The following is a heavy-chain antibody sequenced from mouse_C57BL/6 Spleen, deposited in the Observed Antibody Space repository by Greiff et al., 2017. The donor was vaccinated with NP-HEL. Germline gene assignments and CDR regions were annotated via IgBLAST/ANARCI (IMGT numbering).Heavy chain of an antibody. V-gene: IGHV1-61*01. D-gene: IGHD2-1*01. Sequence: QVQLKQSGAELVRPGSSVKLSCKASGYTFTSYWMDWVKQRPGQGLEWIGNIYPSDSETHYNQKFKDKATLTVDKSSSTAYMQLSSLTSEDSAVYYCARDYGKNFDYWGQGTTLTVSS. CDR3: ARDYGKNFDY. CDR2: IYPSDSET. CDR1: GYTFTSYW. J-gene: IGHJ2*01.